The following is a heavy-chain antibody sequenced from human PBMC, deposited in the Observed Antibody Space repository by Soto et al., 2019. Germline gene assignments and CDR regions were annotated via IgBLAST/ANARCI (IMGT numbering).Heavy chain of an antibody. CDR1: GFTFSAYS. CDR2: ISSSSSNT. CDR3: ARWVGGESRYLDD. D-gene: IGHD3-9*01. V-gene: IGHV3-48*01. Sequence: EVQLVESGGGLVQPGGSLRLSCAASGFTFSAYSMNWVRQAPGKGLEWVSDISSSSSNTYYADSVKGRFTISRDNAKNSLYLQMNSLRAEDTAVYYGARWVGGESRYLDDWGQGTLVTVSS. J-gene: IGHJ4*02.